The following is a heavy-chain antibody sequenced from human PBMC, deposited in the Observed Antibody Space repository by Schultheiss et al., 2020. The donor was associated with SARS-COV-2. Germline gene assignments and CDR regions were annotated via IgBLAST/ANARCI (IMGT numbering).Heavy chain of an antibody. CDR2: IYYSGST. J-gene: IGHJ4*02. CDR3: ARLGSYGTQFDY. D-gene: IGHD5-18*01. V-gene: IGHV4-30-2*01. Sequence: SQTLSLTCAVSGGSISSGGYSWSWIRQPPGKGLEWIGYIYYSGSTYYNPSLKSRVTISVDRSKNQFSLKLSSVTAADTAVYYCARLGSYGTQFDYWGQGTLVTVSS. CDR1: GGSISSGGYS.